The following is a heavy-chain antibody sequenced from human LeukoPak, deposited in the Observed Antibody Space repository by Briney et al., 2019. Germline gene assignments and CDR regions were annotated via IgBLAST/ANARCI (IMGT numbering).Heavy chain of an antibody. CDR3: AKDWGFQYASGSYCDF. Sequence: PGGPLRLSCAASGFTFSNYGMHWVRQAPGKGLEWVAVISHNGGNKFYVDSVKGRFTISRDNSKNTLYLQMDSLRAEDTAVYYCAKDWGFQYASGSYCDFWGQGTLATVSS. CDR2: ISHNGGNK. CDR1: GFTFSNYG. V-gene: IGHV3-30*18. D-gene: IGHD3-10*01. J-gene: IGHJ4*02.